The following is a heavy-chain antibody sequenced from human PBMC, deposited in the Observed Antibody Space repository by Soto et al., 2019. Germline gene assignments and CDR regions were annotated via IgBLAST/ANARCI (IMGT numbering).Heavy chain of an antibody. D-gene: IGHD6-19*01. J-gene: IGHJ4*02. V-gene: IGHV4-30-2*01. Sequence: SETLSLTCAVSGGSISSGGSSCNWIRQPPGKGLEWIGYIYHSGSTYFNPSLKSRVTMSVDRSTNQFSLKLSSVTAADTAVYYCASRVSDYFDYWGQGTPVT. CDR1: GGSISSGGSS. CDR3: ASRVSDYFDY. CDR2: IYHSGST.